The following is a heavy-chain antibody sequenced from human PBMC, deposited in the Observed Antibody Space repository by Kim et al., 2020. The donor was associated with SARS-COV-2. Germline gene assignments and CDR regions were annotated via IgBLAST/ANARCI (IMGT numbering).Heavy chain of an antibody. D-gene: IGHD3-10*01. CDR3: TIGGVPELLLFDP. CDR2: SRGKAYSYAT. Sequence: GGSLRLSCAASGFTFSDSAMHWVRQASGKGLEWVGRSRGKAYSYATAYAASVKGRFTISRDDSKNTAYLQMNSLKTEDKAVYYCTIGGVPELLLFDPWGQEPLVTVSS. CDR1: GFTFSDSA. V-gene: IGHV3-73*01. J-gene: IGHJ5*02.